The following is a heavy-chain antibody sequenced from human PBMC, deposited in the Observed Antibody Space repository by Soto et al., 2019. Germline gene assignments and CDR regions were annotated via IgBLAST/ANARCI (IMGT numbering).Heavy chain of an antibody. CDR2: ISSSSSYI. J-gene: IGHJ3*02. Sequence: EVQLVESGGGLVKPGGSLRLSCAASGFTFSSYSMNWVRQAPGKGLEWVSSISSSSSYIYYADSLKGRFTISRDNAKNSLYLQMNSLRAEDTAVYYCARAVAGTSGAFDIWGQGTMVTVSS. CDR1: GFTFSSYS. V-gene: IGHV3-21*01. CDR3: ARAVAGTSGAFDI. D-gene: IGHD6-19*01.